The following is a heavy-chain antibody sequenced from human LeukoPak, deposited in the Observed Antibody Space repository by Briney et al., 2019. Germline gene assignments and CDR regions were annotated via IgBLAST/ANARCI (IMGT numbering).Heavy chain of an antibody. Sequence: PGGSLRLSCAASGFTFSSYSMNWVRQAPGKGLEWVSSISSSSSYIYYADSVKGRFTISRDNAKNSLYLQMNSLRAEDTAVYYCARDQAPTVTTSWFDPWGQGTLVTVSS. CDR1: GFTFSSYS. CDR3: ARDQAPTVTTSWFDP. V-gene: IGHV3-21*01. J-gene: IGHJ5*02. CDR2: ISSSSSYI. D-gene: IGHD4-17*01.